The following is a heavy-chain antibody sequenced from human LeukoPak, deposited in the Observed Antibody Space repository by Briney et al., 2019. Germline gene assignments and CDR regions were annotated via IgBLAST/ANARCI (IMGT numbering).Heavy chain of an antibody. CDR2: IIPILGIA. CDR3: ARDLEMVRGVISWFDP. V-gene: IGHV1-69*04. D-gene: IGHD3-10*01. J-gene: IGHJ5*02. CDR1: GGTFSSYA. Sequence: ASVKVSCKASGGTFSSYAISWVRQAPGQGREWMGRIIPILGIANYAQKFQGRVTITADKSTSTAYMELSSLRSEDTAVYYCARDLEMVRGVISWFDPWGQGTLVTVSS.